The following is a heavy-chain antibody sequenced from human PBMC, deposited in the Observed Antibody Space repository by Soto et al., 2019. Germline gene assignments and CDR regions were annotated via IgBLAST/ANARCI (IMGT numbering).Heavy chain of an antibody. Sequence: GGSLRLSCAASGFTFSNAWMSWVRQAPGKGLEWVGRIKSKTDGGTTDYAAPVKGRFTISRDDSKNTLYLQMNSLKTEDTAVYYCTTDRWGSAWFDPWGQGTLVTVSS. CDR3: TTDRWGSAWFDP. D-gene: IGHD3-16*01. CDR1: GFTFSNAW. CDR2: IKSKTDGGTT. V-gene: IGHV3-15*01. J-gene: IGHJ5*02.